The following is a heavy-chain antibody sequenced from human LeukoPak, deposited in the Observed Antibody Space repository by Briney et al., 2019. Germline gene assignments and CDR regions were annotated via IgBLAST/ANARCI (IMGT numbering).Heavy chain of an antibody. V-gene: IGHV4-59*01. CDR3: AKYGSYFAY. CDR2: IYYSGNT. J-gene: IGHJ4*02. D-gene: IGHD6-6*01. CDR1: GGSFSGYY. Sequence: PSETLSLTCAVYGGSFSGYYWSWIRQPPGRGLEWIGYIYYSGNTNYNPSLKSRVTISVDTSKNQFSLKLNSVTAADTAVYYCAKYGSYFAYWGQGTLVIVSS.